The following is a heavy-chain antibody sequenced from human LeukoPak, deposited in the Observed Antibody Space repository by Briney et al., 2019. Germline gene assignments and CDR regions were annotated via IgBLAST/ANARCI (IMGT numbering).Heavy chain of an antibody. V-gene: IGHV3-48*01. J-gene: IGHJ3*02. D-gene: IGHD4-17*01. CDR2: ISSSSSTI. CDR3: ARDRDDGDRTLDAFDI. CDR1: GFTFSSYS. Sequence: GGSLRLSCAASGFTFSSYSMNWVRQAPGKGLEWVSYISSSSSTIYYADSVKGRFTVSGDNAKNSLYLQMNSLRAEDTAVYYCARDRDDGDRTLDAFDIWGQGTMVTVSS.